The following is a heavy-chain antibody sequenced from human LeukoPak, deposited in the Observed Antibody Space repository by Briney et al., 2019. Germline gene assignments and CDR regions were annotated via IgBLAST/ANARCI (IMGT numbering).Heavy chain of an antibody. CDR2: IDHSGST. V-gene: IGHV4-34*01. D-gene: IGHD5-24*01. J-gene: IGHJ4*02. Sequence: SETLSLTCAVYGGSFSGYYWSWIRQPPGKGLEWIGEIDHSGSTNYNPSLKSRVTISVDTSKNQFSLKLSSVTAADTAVYYCARITVEMATIYYFDYRGQGTLVTVSS. CDR3: ARITVEMATIYYFDY. CDR1: GGSFSGYY.